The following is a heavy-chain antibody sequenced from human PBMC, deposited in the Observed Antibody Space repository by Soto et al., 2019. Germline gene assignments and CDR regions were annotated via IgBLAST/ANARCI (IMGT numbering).Heavy chain of an antibody. CDR1: GYTFTSYG. J-gene: IGHJ4*02. CDR3: ARDSSITIFGVVEDYFDY. Sequence: ASVKVSCKASGYTFTSYGISWVRQAPGQGLEWMGWISAYNGNTNYAQKLQGRVTMTTGTSTSTAYMELRSLRSDDTAVYCCARDSSITIFGVVEDYFDYWGQGTLVTVSS. D-gene: IGHD3-3*01. CDR2: ISAYNGNT. V-gene: IGHV1-18*01.